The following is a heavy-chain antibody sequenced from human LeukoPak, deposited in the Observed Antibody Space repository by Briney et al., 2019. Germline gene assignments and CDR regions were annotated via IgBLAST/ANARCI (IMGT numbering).Heavy chain of an antibody. CDR3: ARGAGTTVYYMDV. J-gene: IGHJ6*03. CDR2: ISSDGSNK. CDR1: GFTFSGSA. Sequence: GRSLRLSXAXSGFTFSGSAMHWVRQAPGKGLEWVAVISSDGSNKYYADSVKGQFTISRDNSNNTLYLQMNSLRPEDTAVYYCARGAGTTVYYMDVWGKGTTVTVSS. D-gene: IGHD1-7*01. V-gene: IGHV3-30*01.